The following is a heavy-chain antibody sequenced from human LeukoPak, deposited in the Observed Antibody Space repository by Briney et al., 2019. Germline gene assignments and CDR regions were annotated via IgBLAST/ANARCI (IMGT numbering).Heavy chain of an antibody. Sequence: PGGSLRLSCAASGFTFDDYAMHWVRQTPGKGLVWVSRISNDGSTTHYADSVKGRFTISRDNAKNTLFLHMNSLRAEDTAVYYCARGGTTGSHVSYWSQGTLVTVSS. CDR1: GFTFDDYA. CDR2: ISNDGSTT. J-gene: IGHJ4*02. D-gene: IGHD1-1*01. V-gene: IGHV3-74*01. CDR3: ARGGTTGSHVSY.